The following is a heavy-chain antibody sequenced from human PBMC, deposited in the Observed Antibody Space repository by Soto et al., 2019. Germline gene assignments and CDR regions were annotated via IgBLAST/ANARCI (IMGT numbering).Heavy chain of an antibody. D-gene: IGHD2-2*01. J-gene: IGHJ5*02. CDR1: GDSVSSNSAG. CDR3: VRAGVPASTYNWFEL. Sequence: SQTLSHTCVISGDSVSSNSAGWNWIRQSPSRGLEWLGRTYYRSKWYNEYAVFVKSRIIINADTSKNQFSLQLNSVTPEDTAVYYCVRAGVPASTYNWFELWAQGPRVTV. CDR2: TYYRSKWYN. V-gene: IGHV6-1*01.